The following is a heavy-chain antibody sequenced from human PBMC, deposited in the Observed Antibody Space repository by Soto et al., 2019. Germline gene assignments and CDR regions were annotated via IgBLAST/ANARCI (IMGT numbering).Heavy chain of an antibody. CDR3: ARVGSGYYGWFDP. CDR2: IYYSGST. V-gene: IGHV4-31*03. D-gene: IGHD5-12*01. J-gene: IGHJ5*02. CDR1: GGSISSGGYY. Sequence: PSQTMSLTCTVSGGSISSGGYYWSSIRQHPGKGLERIGCIYYSGSTYYNPSHKSRVTISVDTSKNQFSLKLSSVTAADTAVYYCARVGSGYYGWFDPWGQGTLVTVSS.